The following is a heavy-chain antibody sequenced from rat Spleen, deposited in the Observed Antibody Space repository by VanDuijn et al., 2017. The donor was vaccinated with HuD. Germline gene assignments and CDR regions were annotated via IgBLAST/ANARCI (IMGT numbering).Heavy chain of an antibody. V-gene: IGHV5-25*01. Sequence: EVQLVESGGGLVQPGRSLKLSCVASGFTFSNYDMAWVRQSPTKGLEWVASITNTGGSTYYPDSVKGRFTISRDNAKSTLYLQMDSLRSEDTATYYCARHQPYFDYWGQGTLVTVSS. CDR1: GFTFSNYD. CDR2: ITNTGGST. CDR3: ARHQPYFDY. D-gene: IGHD3-4*01. J-gene: IGHJ3*01.